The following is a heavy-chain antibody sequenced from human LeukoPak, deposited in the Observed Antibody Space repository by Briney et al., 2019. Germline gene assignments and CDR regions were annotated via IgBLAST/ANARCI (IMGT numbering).Heavy chain of an antibody. CDR3: ARAMEPYDAFDI. CDR2: INSDGSST. Sequence: PGRSLRLSCAASGFTFSSYWMHWVRQAPGKGLVWVSRINSDGSSTSYADSVKGRFTISRDNAKNTLYLQMNSLRAEDTAVYYCARAMEPYDAFDIWGQGTMVTVSS. V-gene: IGHV3-74*01. D-gene: IGHD1-1*01. J-gene: IGHJ3*02. CDR1: GFTFSSYW.